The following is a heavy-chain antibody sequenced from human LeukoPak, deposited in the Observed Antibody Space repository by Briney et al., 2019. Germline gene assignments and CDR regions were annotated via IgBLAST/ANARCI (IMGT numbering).Heavy chain of an antibody. Sequence: GASVKVSCKASGYTFTTYDLNWVRQAAAQGLEWMGLMNPNTGNTPYAQNFQGRVTFTRNTSISTAYMVLSSLTSDDTAVYFWARSQRQWDHNWFAPWGQGTLVTVSS. V-gene: IGHV1-8*03. CDR1: GYTFTTYD. D-gene: IGHD1-26*01. J-gene: IGHJ5*02. CDR3: ARSQRQWDHNWFAP. CDR2: MNPNTGNT.